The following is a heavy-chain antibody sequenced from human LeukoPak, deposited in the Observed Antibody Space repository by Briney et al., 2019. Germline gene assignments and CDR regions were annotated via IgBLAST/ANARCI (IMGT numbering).Heavy chain of an antibody. Sequence: PGRSLRLSCAASGFTFSSYAMHWVRQAPGKGLEWVAVISYDGSNKYYADSVKGRFTISRDNSKNTLYLQMNSLRVEDTAVYYCARDPPLQGVRGVIIAPWVGYWGQGTLVTVSS. V-gene: IGHV3-30-3*01. CDR3: ARDPPLQGVRGVIIAPWVGY. CDR2: ISYDGSNK. D-gene: IGHD3-10*01. CDR1: GFTFSSYA. J-gene: IGHJ4*02.